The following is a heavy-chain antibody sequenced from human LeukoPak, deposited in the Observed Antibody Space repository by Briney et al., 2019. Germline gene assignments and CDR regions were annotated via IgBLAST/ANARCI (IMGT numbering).Heavy chain of an antibody. Sequence: SETLSLTCAVSGGSFSGYSWTWIRQPPGEGLEWIGEINRSGSTNYNPSLKSRVTISRDTSKNQFSLKLSSVTAAETAVYYCVSQLGGTTFHGGEGTLVTVSS. V-gene: IGHV4-34*01. D-gene: IGHD1/OR15-1a*01. J-gene: IGHJ4*02. CDR2: INRSGST. CDR1: GGSFSGYS. CDR3: VSQLGGTTFH.